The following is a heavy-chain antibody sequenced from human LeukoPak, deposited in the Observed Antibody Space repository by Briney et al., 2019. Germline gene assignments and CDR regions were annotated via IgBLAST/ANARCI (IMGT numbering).Heavy chain of an antibody. Sequence: PSETLSLTCAVYGGSFSGYYWSWIRQPPGKGLEWIGEINHSGSTYYNPSLNSRFIISVDTSKNQFSLKVSSVTAADTAIYYCARKKDNGDYHIDYWGQGTLVTVSS. D-gene: IGHD4-17*01. V-gene: IGHV4-34*01. J-gene: IGHJ4*02. CDR2: INHSGST. CDR1: GGSFSGYY. CDR3: ARKKDNGDYHIDY.